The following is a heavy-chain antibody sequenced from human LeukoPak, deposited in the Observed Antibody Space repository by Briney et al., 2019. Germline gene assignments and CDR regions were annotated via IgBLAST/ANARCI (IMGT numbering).Heavy chain of an antibody. CDR2: ISGSGGST. Sequence: GGSLRLSCAASGFTFSSYAMSWVRQAPGKGLEWVSAISGSGGSTYYADSVKGRFTISRDNSKNTLYLQMNSLRAEDTAVYYCAKDPSDFWSGYYTYWGQGTLVTVSS. J-gene: IGHJ4*02. CDR1: GFTFSSYA. V-gene: IGHV3-23*01. CDR3: AKDPSDFWSGYYTY. D-gene: IGHD3-3*01.